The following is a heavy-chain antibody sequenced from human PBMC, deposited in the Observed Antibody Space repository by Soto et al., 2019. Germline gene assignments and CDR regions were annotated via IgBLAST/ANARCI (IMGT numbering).Heavy chain of an antibody. D-gene: IGHD2-2*01. J-gene: IGHJ5*02. CDR3: ARSDCTSTSCYVVWFDP. Sequence: EVQVVESGGGLVKPGGSLRLSCAASGFNFSNYGMNWVRQAPGKGLEWVSSISSSRSYISYEDSVKGRFTISRDNAKNSVYLQMNSLRAEDTAVYYCARSDCTSTSCYVVWFDPWGQGTLVTVSS. CDR2: ISSSRSYI. CDR1: GFNFSNYG. V-gene: IGHV3-21*01.